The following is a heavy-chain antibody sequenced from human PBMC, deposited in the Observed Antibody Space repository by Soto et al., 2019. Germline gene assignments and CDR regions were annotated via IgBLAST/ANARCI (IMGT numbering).Heavy chain of an antibody. CDR3: AKDEAIVVVVAANYFDY. D-gene: IGHD2-15*01. CDR1: GFTFSSYA. V-gene: IGHV3-23*01. J-gene: IGHJ4*02. CDR2: ISGSGGST. Sequence: EVQLLESGGGLVQPGGSLRLSCAASGFTFSSYAMSWVRQAPGKGLEWVSAISGSGGSTYYADAVKGRFTISRDNSKNTLYLQVNSLRAEHTAVYYCAKDEAIVVVVAANYFDYWGERTLVTVSS.